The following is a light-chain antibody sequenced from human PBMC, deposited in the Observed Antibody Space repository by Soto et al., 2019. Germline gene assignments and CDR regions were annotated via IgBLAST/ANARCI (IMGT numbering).Light chain of an antibody. V-gene: IGKV3-11*01. CDR1: QSISNS. Sequence: EIVLTQSPATLSSSPGERATLSCRASQSISNSLAWYQQKPGQAPRLPIYDASNRATGIPARFSGSGSGTDFTLTISSLEPEDFAVYYCQQRGEWPPGATFGQGTRLEIK. CDR2: DAS. CDR3: QQRGEWPPGAT. J-gene: IGKJ5*01.